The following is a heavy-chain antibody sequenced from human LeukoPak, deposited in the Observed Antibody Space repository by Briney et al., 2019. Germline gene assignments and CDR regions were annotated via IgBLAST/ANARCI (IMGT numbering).Heavy chain of an antibody. J-gene: IGHJ4*02. D-gene: IGHD3-10*01. CDR3: AKAGSGSYYPQDY. CDR1: GFTFSSYA. V-gene: IGHV3-23*01. Sequence: GGSLRLSCAASGFTFSSYAMSWVRQAPGKGLEWVSAISGSGGSTYYADPVKGRFTISRDNSKNTLYLQMNSLRAEDTAVYYCAKAGSGSYYPQDYWGQGTLVTVSS. CDR2: ISGSGGST.